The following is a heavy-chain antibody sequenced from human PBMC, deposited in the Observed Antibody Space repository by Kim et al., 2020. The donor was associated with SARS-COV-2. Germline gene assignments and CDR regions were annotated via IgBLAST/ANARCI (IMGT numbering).Heavy chain of an antibody. CDR2: IKSNTDGGTA. D-gene: IGHD2-2*01. CDR1: GFTFTSAW. Sequence: GGSLRLSCAASGFTFTSAWMSWVRQAPGQGLEWVVRIKSNTDGGTAVYAAPVKGRFTISRDDSKNTLYLQMNSLETEDTAVYYCTSDCESASCYLSGLDYWGQGTLVTVSS. V-gene: IGHV3-15*01. J-gene: IGHJ4*02. CDR3: TSDCESASCYLSGLDY.